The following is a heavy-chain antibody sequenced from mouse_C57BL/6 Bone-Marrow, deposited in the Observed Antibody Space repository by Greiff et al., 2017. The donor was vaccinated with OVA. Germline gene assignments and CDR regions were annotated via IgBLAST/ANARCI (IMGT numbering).Heavy chain of an antibody. CDR3: ARCLVYYGYERFAY. CDR2: IYPRSGNT. D-gene: IGHD2-2*01. V-gene: IGHV1-81*01. J-gene: IGHJ3*01. CDR1: GYTFTSYR. Sequence: VKLQESGAELARPGASVKLSCKASGYTFTSYRISWVKQRTGQGLEWIGEIYPRSGNTYYNEKFKGKATLTADKSSSTAYMELRSLTSEDSAVYFCARCLVYYGYERFAYWGQGTLVTVSA.